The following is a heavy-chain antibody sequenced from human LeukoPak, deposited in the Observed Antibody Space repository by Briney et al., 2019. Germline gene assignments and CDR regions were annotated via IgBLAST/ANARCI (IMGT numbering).Heavy chain of an antibody. CDR3: ARTHDYGDYVLEY. Sequence: SVKVSCKASGGTFSSYAISWVRQAPGQGLEWMGRIIPIFGTANYAQKFQGRVTITTDESTSTAYMELSSLRSEDTAGYYCARTHDYGDYVLEYWGQGTLVTVSS. CDR2: IIPIFGTA. CDR1: GGTFSSYA. V-gene: IGHV1-69*05. D-gene: IGHD4-17*01. J-gene: IGHJ4*02.